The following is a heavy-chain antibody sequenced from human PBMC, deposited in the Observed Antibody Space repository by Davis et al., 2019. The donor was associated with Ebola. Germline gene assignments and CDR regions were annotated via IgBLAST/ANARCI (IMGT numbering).Heavy chain of an antibody. D-gene: IGHD2-8*02. Sequence: GGSLRLSCAASGFTFSSYSMNWVRQAPGKGLEWVSSISSSSNYIYYADSMKGRFTISRDNPKNTLYLQMNSLRPEDTAVYYCVKTRSNWWNDALDMWGQGTMVTVSS. CDR3: VKTRSNWWNDALDM. V-gene: IGHV3-21*01. CDR1: GFTFSSYS. CDR2: ISSSSNYI. J-gene: IGHJ3*02.